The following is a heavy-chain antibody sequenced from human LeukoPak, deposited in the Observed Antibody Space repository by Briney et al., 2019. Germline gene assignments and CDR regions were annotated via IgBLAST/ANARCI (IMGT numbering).Heavy chain of an antibody. CDR1: GFTFSSYG. V-gene: IGHV3-30*18. CDR2: ISYDGSNK. D-gene: IGHD6-19*01. Sequence: PGRSLRLSCAASGFTFSSYGMHWVRQAPGKGLEWVAVISYDGSNKYYADSVKGRFTISRDNSKNTLYLQMNSLRAEDTAVYYCAKDRFPYSSGWYFDYWGQGTLVTVSS. CDR3: AKDRFPYSSGWYFDY. J-gene: IGHJ4*02.